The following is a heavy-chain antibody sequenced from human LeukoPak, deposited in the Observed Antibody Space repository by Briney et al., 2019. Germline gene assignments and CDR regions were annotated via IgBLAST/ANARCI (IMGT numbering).Heavy chain of an antibody. CDR3: ARAQRSLYYYYYYMDV. Sequence: QPGGSLRLSCTASGFTFDDYAMHWVRQAPGKGLEWVSGISWNSGSIGYADSVEGRFTISRDNAKNSLYLQMNSLRAEDTALYYCARAQRSLYYYYYYMDVWGKGTTVTASS. CDR2: ISWNSGSI. CDR1: GFTFDDYA. V-gene: IGHV3-9*01. J-gene: IGHJ6*03. D-gene: IGHD6-25*01.